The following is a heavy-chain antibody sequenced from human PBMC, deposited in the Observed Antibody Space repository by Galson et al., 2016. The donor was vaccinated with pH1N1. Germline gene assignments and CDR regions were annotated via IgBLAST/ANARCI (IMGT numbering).Heavy chain of an antibody. CDR2: ISSSSTI. D-gene: IGHD1-14*01. V-gene: IGHV3-48*01. Sequence: SLRLSCAASGFTFSSYSMNWVRQAPGKGLEWVSYISSSSTIYYADSVKGRFTISRDNAKNSLYLQMNSLRAEDTDVYYCARVNHYYYYGMDVWGQGTTVTVSS. CDR3: ARVNHYYYYGMDV. J-gene: IGHJ6*02. CDR1: GFTFSSYS.